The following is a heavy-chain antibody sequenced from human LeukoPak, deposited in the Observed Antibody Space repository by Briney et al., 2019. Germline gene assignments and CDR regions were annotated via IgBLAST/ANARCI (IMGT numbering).Heavy chain of an antibody. D-gene: IGHD7-27*01. CDR2: IKNAGSEK. CDR1: GFTLSSYL. CDR3: ARDGTGEREPFDY. V-gene: IGHV3-7*01. J-gene: IGHJ4*02. Sequence: GGSLRLSCAGSGFTLSSYLMSWVRQAPGKGLEWVANIKNAGSEKYYVDSVKGRFTISRDNAKTSLYLQMNSLRAEDTAVYYCARDGTGEREPFDYWGQGTLVTVSS.